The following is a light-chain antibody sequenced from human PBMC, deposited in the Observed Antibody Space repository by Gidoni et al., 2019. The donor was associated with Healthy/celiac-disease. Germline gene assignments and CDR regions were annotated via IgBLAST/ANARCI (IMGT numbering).Light chain of an antibody. CDR3: QQYDNLHQALT. V-gene: IGKV1-33*01. Sequence: DIQMTQSPSSLSASVGDSVTITCQASQDISNYLNWYQQKPGKAPKLLIYDASNLETGVPSRFSGSGSGTDFTFTISSLQPEDIATYYCQQYDNLHQALTFGGGTKVEIK. CDR1: QDISNY. CDR2: DAS. J-gene: IGKJ4*01.